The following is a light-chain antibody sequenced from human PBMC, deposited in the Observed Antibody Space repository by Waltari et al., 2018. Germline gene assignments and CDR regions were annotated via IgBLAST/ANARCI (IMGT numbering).Light chain of an antibody. CDR3: QAWASTTVV. J-gene: IGLJ2*01. Sequence: SYELTQPPSVSVSPGQTASISCSGDKLGDKYVTWYQQKPGQSPVVVIDQDNRRPAGIPERFSGSNSGNTATLTISGTQALDEADFYCQAWASTTVVFGGGTKLTVL. V-gene: IGLV3-1*01. CDR2: QDN. CDR1: KLGDKY.